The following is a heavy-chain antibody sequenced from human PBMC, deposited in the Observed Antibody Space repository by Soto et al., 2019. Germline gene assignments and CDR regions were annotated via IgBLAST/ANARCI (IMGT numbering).Heavy chain of an antibody. CDR3: ARRFPQRITMIKKGAYFDY. V-gene: IGHV4-39*01. CDR1: GGSISSSSYY. D-gene: IGHD3-22*01. Sequence: QLQLQESGPGLVKPSETLSLTCTVSGGSISSSSYYWGWIRQPPGKGLEWIGSIYYSGSTYYNPSLKSRVTISVDTSKNQFSLKLSSVTAADTAVYYCARRFPQRITMIKKGAYFDYWGQGTLVTVSS. J-gene: IGHJ4*02. CDR2: IYYSGST.